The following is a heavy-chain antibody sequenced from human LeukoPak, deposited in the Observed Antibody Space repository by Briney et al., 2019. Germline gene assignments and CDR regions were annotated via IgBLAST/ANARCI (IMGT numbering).Heavy chain of an antibody. V-gene: IGHV3-33*01. CDR2: IWYDGSNK. CDR1: GFTFSSYG. D-gene: IGHD3-22*01. Sequence: GGSLILSCGASGFTFSSYGMHWVRQAPGKGLEWVAVIWYDGSNKYYADSVKGRFTISRDNSKNTLYLQMNSLRAEDTAVYYCARAEYYYDGSGYYDGYFQHWGQGTLVIVSS. J-gene: IGHJ1*01. CDR3: ARAEYYYDGSGYYDGYFQH.